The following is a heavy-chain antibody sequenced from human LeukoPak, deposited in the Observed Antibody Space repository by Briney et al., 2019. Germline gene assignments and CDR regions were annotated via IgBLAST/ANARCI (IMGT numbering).Heavy chain of an antibody. CDR1: IDSFTNYY. J-gene: IGHJ6*03. Sequence: PSETLSLTCAVYIDSFTNYYWSWIRQPPGKGLEWIGYISYSGSTKSNSSLKSRVSLSVDTSKDHFSLKLSSVTAADTAVYYCARISLTFGGAYYMDVWGKGTPVTISS. CDR2: ISYSGST. CDR3: ARISLTFGGAYYMDV. D-gene: IGHD3-16*01. V-gene: IGHV4-59*01.